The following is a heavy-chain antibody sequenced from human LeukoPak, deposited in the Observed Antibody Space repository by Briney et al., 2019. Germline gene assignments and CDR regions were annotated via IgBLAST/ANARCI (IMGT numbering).Heavy chain of an antibody. Sequence: PSETLSLTCTVSGGSISSGYYWGWIRQPPGKGLEWIGTIYHRGSTYYNPSLKSRVTISVDTSKNQFSLKLSSVTAADTAVYYCARPLYYYDSSAFDYWGQGTLVTVSS. CDR3: ARPLYYYDSSAFDY. V-gene: IGHV4-38-2*02. CDR1: GGSISSGYY. D-gene: IGHD3-22*01. CDR2: IYHRGST. J-gene: IGHJ4*02.